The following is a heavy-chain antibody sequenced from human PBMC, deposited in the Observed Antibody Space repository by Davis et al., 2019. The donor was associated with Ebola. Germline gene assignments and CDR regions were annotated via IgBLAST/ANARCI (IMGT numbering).Heavy chain of an antibody. CDR3: ARDVVVVAATDWFDP. CDR1: GVTLTSYS. D-gene: IGHD2-15*01. Sequence: AASVKVSCKASGVTLTSYSINWVRQAPGQGLEWIGGVIPILGTAKKAQKFQGRVTMTTDTSTSTAYMELRSLRSDDTAVYYCARDVVVVAATDWFDPWGQGTLVTVSS. CDR2: VIPILGTA. V-gene: IGHV1-18*04. J-gene: IGHJ5*02.